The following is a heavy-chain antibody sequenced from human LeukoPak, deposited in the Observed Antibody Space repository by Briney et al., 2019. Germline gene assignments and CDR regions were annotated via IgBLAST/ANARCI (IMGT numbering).Heavy chain of an antibody. D-gene: IGHD6-13*01. V-gene: IGHV3-53*01. CDR3: ARDGAADY. J-gene: IGHJ4*02. CDR1: EFTVSSNY. Sequence: GGSLRLSCAASEFTVSSNYMSWVRQAPGKGLEWVSVIYSGGSTYYADSVKGRFTISRDNSKNTLYLQMNSLRAEDTAVYYCARDGAADYWGQGTLVTVSS. CDR2: IYSGGST.